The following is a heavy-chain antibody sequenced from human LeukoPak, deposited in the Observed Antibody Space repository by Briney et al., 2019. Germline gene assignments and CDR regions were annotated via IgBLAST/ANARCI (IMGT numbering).Heavy chain of an antibody. CDR2: INCNSGGI. Sequence: SVRLSCAASGFSFDDYAMHWVRQAPGQGLEWMSAINCNSGGIGYAHSVQGRVTITRDNAMSSLYMQMNRLRAEDMALYYCAKDSSATVTNAGFDAFDIWGQGTMVTVSS. V-gene: IGHV3-9*03. J-gene: IGHJ3*02. D-gene: IGHD4-17*01. CDR1: GFSFDDYA. CDR3: AKDSSATVTNAGFDAFDI.